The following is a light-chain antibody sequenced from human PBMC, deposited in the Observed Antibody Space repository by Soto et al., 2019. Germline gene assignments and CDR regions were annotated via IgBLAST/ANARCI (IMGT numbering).Light chain of an antibody. J-gene: IGKJ1*01. CDR2: GVS. CDR3: QHYGDSSWT. V-gene: IGKV3-20*01. CDR1: QSVSSTL. Sequence: ELVLTQSPVALSLSSGERATLSCRASQSVSSTLLTRYQQKPGQAPRLLIYGVSSRATGIPDRFSGSGSGTDFTHTISRVEPEDFAVFFCQHYGDSSWTFVQASRGEIK.